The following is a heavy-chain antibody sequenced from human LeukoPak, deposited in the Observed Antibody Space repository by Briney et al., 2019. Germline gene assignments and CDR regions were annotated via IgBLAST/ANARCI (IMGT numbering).Heavy chain of an antibody. CDR3: ARDYYDSSGYSHYDY. CDR1: GDSVSSSSAA. D-gene: IGHD3-22*01. J-gene: IGHJ4*02. V-gene: IGHV6-1*01. Sequence: SQTLSLTCAISGDSVSSSSAAWNWIRQSPSRDLEWLGRTYYKSKWYNDYAVSVRSRITINPDTSKNQFSLQLNSVTPEDTAVYYCARDYYDSSGYSHYDYWGQGTLVTVSS. CDR2: TYYKSKWYN.